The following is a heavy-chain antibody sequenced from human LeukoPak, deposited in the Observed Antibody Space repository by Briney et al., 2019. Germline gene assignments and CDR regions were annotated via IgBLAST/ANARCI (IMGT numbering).Heavy chain of an antibody. CDR2: IKQDGSEK. D-gene: IGHD3-16*02. CDR3: AKDQWYYDYVWGSYRYYFDY. J-gene: IGHJ4*02. Sequence: GGSLRLSCAASGFTFSSYWMSWVRKAPGKGLEWVANIKQDGSEKYYVDSVKGRFTISRDNAKNSLYLQMNSLRAEDTAVYYCAKDQWYYDYVWGSYRYYFDYWGQGTLVTVSS. V-gene: IGHV3-7*01. CDR1: GFTFSSYW.